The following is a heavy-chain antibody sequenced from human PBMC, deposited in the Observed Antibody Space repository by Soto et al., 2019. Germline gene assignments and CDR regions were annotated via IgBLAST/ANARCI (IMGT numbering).Heavy chain of an antibody. CDR3: ARHTQFGSGYGFSDY. Sequence: GESLKISCKGSGYSFTSYWIGWVRQMPGKGLEWMGIIYPGASDTRYSPSFQGQVTISADNSISTAYLEWSSLKASDTAIYYCARHTQFGSGYGFSDYWGQGTLVTVSS. J-gene: IGHJ4*02. V-gene: IGHV5-51*01. CDR1: GYSFTSYW. CDR2: IYPGASDT. D-gene: IGHD4-17*01.